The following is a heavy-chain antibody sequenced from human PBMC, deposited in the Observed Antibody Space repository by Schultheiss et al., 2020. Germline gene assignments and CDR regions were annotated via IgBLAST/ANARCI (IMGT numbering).Heavy chain of an antibody. V-gene: IGHV3-30*03. D-gene: IGHD3-3*01. CDR2: ISYDGGNK. CDR3: ASAYDFWSGYSPIFDY. Sequence: GGSLRLSCAASGFTFSSCGMHWVRQAPGKGLEWVAVISYDGGNKYYTDSVKGRFTISRDNAKNSLYLQMNSLRAEDTAVYYCASAYDFWSGYSPIFDYWGQGTLVTVSS. J-gene: IGHJ4*02. CDR1: GFTFSSCG.